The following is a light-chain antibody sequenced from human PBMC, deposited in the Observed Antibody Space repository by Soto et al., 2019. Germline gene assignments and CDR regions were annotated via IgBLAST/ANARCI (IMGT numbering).Light chain of an antibody. CDR2: GAS. V-gene: IGKV3-20*01. CDR3: QHYNSYSEA. Sequence: EIVLTQSPLTLSFSPLERATLSCRASQSVSSSYLAWYQQKPGQAPRLLIYGASSRATGIPDRFSGSGSGTEFTLTISSLQPDDFATYYCQHYNSYSEAFGQGTKVDIK. CDR1: QSVSSSY. J-gene: IGKJ1*01.